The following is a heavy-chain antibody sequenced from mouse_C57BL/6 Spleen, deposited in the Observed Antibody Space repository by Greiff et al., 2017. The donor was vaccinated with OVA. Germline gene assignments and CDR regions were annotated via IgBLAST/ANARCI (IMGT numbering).Heavy chain of an antibody. CDR3: ARLGMRDAMDY. J-gene: IGHJ4*01. V-gene: IGHV1-55*01. Sequence: SGAELVKPGASVKMSCKASGYTFTSYWITWVKQRPGQGLEWIGDIYPGSGSTNYNEKFKSKATLTVDTSSSTAYMQLSSLTSEDSAVYYCARLGMRDAMDYWGQGTSVTVSS. CDR2: IYPGSGST. CDR1: GYTFTSYW.